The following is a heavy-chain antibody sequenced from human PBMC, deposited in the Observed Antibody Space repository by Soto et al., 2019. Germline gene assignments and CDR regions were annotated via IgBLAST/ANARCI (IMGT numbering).Heavy chain of an antibody. J-gene: IGHJ5*02. CDR3: ARESRTYSGNELNWFDP. CDR1: GGSISSGGYY. Sequence: SETLSLTCTVSGGSISSGGYYWSWIRQHPGKGLEWIGYIYYSGSTYYNPSLKSRVTISVDTSKNQFSLRLSSVTAADTAVYYCARESRTYSGNELNWFDPWGQGTLVTVSS. CDR2: IYYSGST. D-gene: IGHD1-26*01. V-gene: IGHV4-31*03.